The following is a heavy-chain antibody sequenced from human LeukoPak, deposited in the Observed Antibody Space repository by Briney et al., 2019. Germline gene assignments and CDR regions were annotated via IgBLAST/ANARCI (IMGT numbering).Heavy chain of an antibody. CDR2: INHSGST. J-gene: IGHJ4*02. CDR1: GGSFSGYY. Sequence: KTSETLSLTCAVYGGSFSGYYWSWIRQPPGKGLEWIGEINHSGSTNYNPSLKSRVTISVDTSKNQFSLKLSSVTAADTAVYYCARGPWRSRLKSFDYWGQGTLVTVSS. V-gene: IGHV4-34*01. CDR3: ARGPWRSRLKSFDY. D-gene: IGHD1-26*01.